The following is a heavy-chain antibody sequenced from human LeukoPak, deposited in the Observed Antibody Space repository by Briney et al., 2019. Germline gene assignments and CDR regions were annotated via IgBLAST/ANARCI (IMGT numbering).Heavy chain of an antibody. Sequence: GASVKVSCKASGHTFTTYYMHWVRQAPGQGLEWMGWVNPNSGGTNYAQKFQGRVTMTGDTSISTAYMELSRMRIDDTAVYYCARDDGGNTGYENFDYWGQGTLVTVSS. CDR1: GHTFTTYY. J-gene: IGHJ4*02. D-gene: IGHD5-12*01. CDR3: ARDDGGNTGYENFDY. V-gene: IGHV1-2*02. CDR2: VNPNSGGT.